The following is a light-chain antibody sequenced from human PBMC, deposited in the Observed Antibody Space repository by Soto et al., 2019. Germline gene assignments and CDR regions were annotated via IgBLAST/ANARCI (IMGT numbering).Light chain of an antibody. V-gene: IGKV3-15*01. J-gene: IGKJ5*01. CDR2: GAS. CDR3: QQRSNWPPIT. CDR1: QTVSSN. Sequence: IVVTQSPATLSVSPGESGTLSCRASQTVSSNLAWYQQKPGQSPRLLIYGASTRATDIPARFSGSGSGAEFTLTISSLEPEDFAVYYCQQRSNWPPITFGQGTRLEIK.